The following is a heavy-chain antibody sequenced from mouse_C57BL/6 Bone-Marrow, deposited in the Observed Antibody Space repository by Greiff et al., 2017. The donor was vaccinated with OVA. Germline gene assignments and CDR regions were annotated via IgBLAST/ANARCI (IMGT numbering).Heavy chain of an antibody. CDR1: GFTFSSYA. Sequence: EVQGVESGGGLVKPGGSLKLSCAASGFTFSSYAMSWVRQTPEKRLAWVATISDGGSYTYYPDNVKGRFTISRDNAKNNLYLQMSHLKSEDTAMYYCAREGGTTYWYFDVWGTGTTVTVSS. CDR3: AREGGTTYWYFDV. J-gene: IGHJ1*03. D-gene: IGHD1-1*01. V-gene: IGHV5-4*01. CDR2: ISDGGSYT.